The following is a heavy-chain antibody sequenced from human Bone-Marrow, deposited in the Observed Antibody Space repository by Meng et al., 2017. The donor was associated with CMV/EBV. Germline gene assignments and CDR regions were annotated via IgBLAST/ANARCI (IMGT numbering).Heavy chain of an antibody. CDR2: IWYDASNK. Sequence: GESLKISCATSGFTFTYYAMHRVRQAPGKGLEWVAIIWYDASNKYYADSVKGRFTISRDNSKSTLYLQMNSLRAEDTAVYFCAKARSSSWMDYSMDVWGQGTTVTVSS. CDR3: AKARSSSWMDYSMDV. V-gene: IGHV3-33*06. D-gene: IGHD6-6*01. CDR1: GFTFTYYA. J-gene: IGHJ6*02.